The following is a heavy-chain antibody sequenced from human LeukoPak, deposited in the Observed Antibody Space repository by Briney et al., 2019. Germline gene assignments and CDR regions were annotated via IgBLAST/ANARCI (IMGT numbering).Heavy chain of an antibody. CDR3: ARGPIGNGDTAMVGFDY. D-gene: IGHD5-18*01. CDR1: GYTFTGYY. CDR2: INPNSGGT. J-gene: IGHJ4*02. Sequence: GASVKVSCKASGYTFTGYYMHWVRQAPGQGLEWMGWINPNSGGTNYAQKFQGRVTMTRDTSISTAYMELSRLRSDDTAVYYCARGPIGNGDTAMVGFDYWGQGTLVTVSS. V-gene: IGHV1-2*02.